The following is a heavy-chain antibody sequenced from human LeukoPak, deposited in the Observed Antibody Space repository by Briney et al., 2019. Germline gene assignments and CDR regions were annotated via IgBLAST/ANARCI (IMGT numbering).Heavy chain of an antibody. CDR2: INPNSGGT. Sequence: GASVKVSCKASGYTFTGYYMHWVRQAPGQGLEWMGWINPNSGGTNYAQKFQGRVTMTRDTSISTAYMELSRLRSDDTAVYYCAREGDTYYYDSSGPKAGFDYWGQGTLVTVSS. J-gene: IGHJ4*02. D-gene: IGHD3-22*01. CDR3: AREGDTYYYDSSGPKAGFDY. V-gene: IGHV1-2*02. CDR1: GYTFTGYY.